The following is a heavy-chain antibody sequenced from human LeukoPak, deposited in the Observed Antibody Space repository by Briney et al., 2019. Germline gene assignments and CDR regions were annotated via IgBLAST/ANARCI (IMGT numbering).Heavy chain of an antibody. D-gene: IGHD2-15*01. CDR2: INHSGST. J-gene: IGHJ4*02. V-gene: IGHV4-34*01. CDR1: GGSFSGYY. Sequence: SETLSLTCAVYGGSFSGYYWSWIRQPPGKGLEWIGEINHSGSTNYNPSLKSRVTISVDTSKNQFSLKLSSVTAADTAVYYCASLEDCSGGSCSGAYDYWGQGTLVTVSS. CDR3: ASLEDCSGGSCSGAYDY.